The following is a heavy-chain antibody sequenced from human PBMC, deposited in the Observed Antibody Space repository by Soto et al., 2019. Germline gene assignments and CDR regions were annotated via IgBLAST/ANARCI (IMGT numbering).Heavy chain of an antibody. CDR2: IYDSGST. Sequence: QVQLQESGPGLVKPSQTLSLTCTVSGGSISGGDYYWSWIRQHPGKGLEWFGYIYDSGSTHHNPSLKSPVILSLDMSQNQFSLKLSSVTAADTAVYYCARAVSTAGRDWYFDLWGRGTLVTVSS. J-gene: IGHJ2*01. V-gene: IGHV4-31*01. CDR1: GGSISGGDYY. D-gene: IGHD6-13*01. CDR3: ARAVSTAGRDWYFDL.